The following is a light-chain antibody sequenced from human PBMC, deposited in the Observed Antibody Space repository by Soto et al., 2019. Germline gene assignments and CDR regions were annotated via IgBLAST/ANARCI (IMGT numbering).Light chain of an antibody. CDR1: SGDVGAYNY. CDR3: SSHAGNNNYV. Sequence: ALTQPPSASGSVGQSVTISCTGTSGDVGAYNYVSWYQQHPGKAPKLMIYEVSKRPSGVPDRFSGSKSGYTASLTVSGLQAEDEADYYCSSHAGNNNYVFGTGTKVTVL. J-gene: IGLJ1*01. V-gene: IGLV2-8*01. CDR2: EVS.